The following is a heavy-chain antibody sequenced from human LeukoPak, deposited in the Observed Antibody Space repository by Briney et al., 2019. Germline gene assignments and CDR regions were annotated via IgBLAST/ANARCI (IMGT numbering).Heavy chain of an antibody. D-gene: IGHD3-3*01. CDR1: GFTFSTYA. V-gene: IGHV3-23*01. J-gene: IGHJ4*02. CDR3: VGSHDFWSGSGY. Sequence: PGGSLRLSCAASGFTFSTYAMSWVRQAPGKGLEWVSSISGSGGSTYYADSVKGRFTISRDNSKNTLYLQMNSLRAEDTAVYYCVGSHDFWSGSGYWGQGTLVTVSS. CDR2: ISGSGGST.